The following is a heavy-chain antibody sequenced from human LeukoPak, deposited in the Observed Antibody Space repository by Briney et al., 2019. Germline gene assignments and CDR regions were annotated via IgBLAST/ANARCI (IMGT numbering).Heavy chain of an antibody. CDR3: ARRFRSGSYYFDY. D-gene: IGHD1-26*01. CDR2: INPNSGGT. Sequence: SVKVSCKASGYTFTGYYMHWVRQAPGQGLEWMGRINPNSGGTNYAQKFQGRVTMTRDTSISTAYMELSRLRSDDTAVYYCARRFRSGSYYFDYWGQGTLVTVSS. J-gene: IGHJ4*02. CDR1: GYTFTGYY. V-gene: IGHV1-2*06.